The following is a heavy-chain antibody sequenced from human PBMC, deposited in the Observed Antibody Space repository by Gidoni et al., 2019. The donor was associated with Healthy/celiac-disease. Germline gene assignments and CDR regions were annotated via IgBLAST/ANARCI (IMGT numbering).Heavy chain of an antibody. D-gene: IGHD2-8*01. CDR3: ARGHLGYCTNGVCSKDYYYYYGMDV. V-gene: IGHV1-69*06. J-gene: IGHJ6*02. CDR1: GGTFSSYA. Sequence: VQLVQSGAEVKKPGSSVKVSCKASGGTFSSYAISWVRQAPGQGLEWMGGIIPIFGTANYAQKFQGRVTITADKSTSTAYMELSSLRSEDTAVYYCARGHLGYCTNGVCSKDYYYYYGMDVWGQGTTVTVSS. CDR2: IIPIFGTA.